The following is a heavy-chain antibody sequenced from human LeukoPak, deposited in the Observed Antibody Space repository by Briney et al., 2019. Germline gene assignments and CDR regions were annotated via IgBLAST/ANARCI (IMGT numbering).Heavy chain of an antibody. J-gene: IGHJ5*02. Sequence: ASVKVSCKTSGYTFTDYYIHWVRQVPGQGPEWMGWINPYSGGTNYSQRFRGRVTMTRDMSTSTDYMELSSLRFDDTAVYYCARDNSVGDTAWWFDPWGQGTLVTVSS. CDR1: GYTFTDYY. V-gene: IGHV1-2*02. CDR2: INPYSGGT. CDR3: ARDNSVGDTAWWFDP. D-gene: IGHD1-26*01.